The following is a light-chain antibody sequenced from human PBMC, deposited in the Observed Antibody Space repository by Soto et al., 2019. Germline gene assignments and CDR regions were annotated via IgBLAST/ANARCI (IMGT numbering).Light chain of an antibody. J-gene: IGLJ1*01. CDR2: GVT. Sequence: QSVLTQPASVSGSPGQSITISCTGTSSDVGGYNYVSWYQQHPGIAPKLLIYGVTNRPSGVSTRFSGSKSGNTASLTISGLQADDEAEYHCSSYTSASTLLYLFGTGTKLTVL. V-gene: IGLV2-14*01. CDR3: SSYTSASTLLYL. CDR1: SSDVGGYNY.